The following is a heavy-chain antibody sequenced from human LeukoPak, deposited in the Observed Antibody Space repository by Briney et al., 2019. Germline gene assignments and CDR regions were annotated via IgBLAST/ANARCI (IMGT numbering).Heavy chain of an antibody. D-gene: IGHD6-13*01. J-gene: IGHJ3*02. Sequence: GGSLRLSCAASGFTFSSYAMHWVRQAPGKGLEWVAVISYDGSNKYHADSVKGRFTISRDNSKNTLYLQMNSLRAEDTAVYYCARGLRGSSWYDAFDIWGQGTMVTVSS. CDR1: GFTFSSYA. CDR2: ISYDGSNK. CDR3: ARGLRGSSWYDAFDI. V-gene: IGHV3-30*04.